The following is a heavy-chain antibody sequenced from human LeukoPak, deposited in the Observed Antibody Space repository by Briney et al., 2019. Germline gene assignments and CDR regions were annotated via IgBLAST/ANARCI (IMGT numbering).Heavy chain of an antibody. CDR3: AKDWGSYRCFWFDP. CDR2: IKSKTDGGTT. D-gene: IGHD3-16*02. J-gene: IGHJ5*02. CDR1: GFTFSNAW. V-gene: IGHV3-15*01. Sequence: GGSLRLSCAASGFTFSNAWMSWVRQAPGKGLEWVGRIKSKTDGGTTDYAAPVKGRFTISRDNSKNTLYLQMNSLSAEDTAVYYCAKDWGSYRCFWFDPWGQGTLVTVSS.